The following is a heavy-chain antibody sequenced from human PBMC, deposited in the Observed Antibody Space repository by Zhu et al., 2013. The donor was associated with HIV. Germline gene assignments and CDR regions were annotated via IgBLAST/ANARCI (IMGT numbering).Heavy chain of an antibody. CDR2: IIPIFGTA. CDR3: ATDMYCGGDCYSPGPTVRDAFDI. V-gene: IGHV1-69*06. D-gene: IGHD2-21*02. CDR1: GGTFSSYA. Sequence: QVQLVQSGAEVKKPGSSVKVSCKASGGTFSSYAISWVRQAPGQGLEWMGGIIPIFGTANYAQKLQGRVTMTTDTSTSTAYMELRSLRSDDTAVYYCATDMYCGGDCYSPGPTVRDAFDIWGQGTMVTVSS. J-gene: IGHJ3*02.